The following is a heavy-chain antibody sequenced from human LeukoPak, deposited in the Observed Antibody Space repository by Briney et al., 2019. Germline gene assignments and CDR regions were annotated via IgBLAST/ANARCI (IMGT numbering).Heavy chain of an antibody. V-gene: IGHV4-59*01. CDR2: IYYSGST. CDR1: GGSISSYY. CDR3: ARQAPRTYYYDSSGYSFDY. D-gene: IGHD3-22*01. J-gene: IGHJ4*02. Sequence: PSETLSLTCTVSGGSISSYYWSWIRQPPGKGLEWIGYIYYSGSTNYNPSLKSRVTISVDTSKNQFSLKPSSVTAADTAVYYCARQAPRTYYYDSSGYSFDYWGQGTLVTVSS.